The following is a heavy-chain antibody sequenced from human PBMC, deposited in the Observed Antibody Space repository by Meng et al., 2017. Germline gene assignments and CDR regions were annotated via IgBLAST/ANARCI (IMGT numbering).Heavy chain of an antibody. J-gene: IGHJ4*02. V-gene: IGHV1-3*01. D-gene: IGHD2-2*03. Sequence: GIEGKKPRSPVNVSCKPSVYTLPAFGINWVSQAHEQRLEWMGTINGGNGATTYSQNFQGRVTINRDTSATTVYMDLTSLRSEDTAVYFCARALGDETWIFGDSWGPGTLVTVSS. CDR2: INGGNGAT. CDR1: VYTLPAFG. CDR3: ARALGDETWIFGDS.